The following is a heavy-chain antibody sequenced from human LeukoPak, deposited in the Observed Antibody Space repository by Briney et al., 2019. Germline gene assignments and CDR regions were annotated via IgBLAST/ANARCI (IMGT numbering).Heavy chain of an antibody. CDR1: GYTFTSYY. J-gene: IGHJ4*02. D-gene: IGHD1-26*01. CDR3: ARGGPSGSYYPNYFDY. Sequence: GASVKVSCKTSGYTFTSYYMHWVRQAPGQGLEWMGIINPSGGNTTYAQKFQGRVTMTRDTSTSTVYMELSSLRSEDTAVYYCARGGPSGSYYPNYFDYWGQGTLVTVSS. V-gene: IGHV1-46*01. CDR2: INPSGGNT.